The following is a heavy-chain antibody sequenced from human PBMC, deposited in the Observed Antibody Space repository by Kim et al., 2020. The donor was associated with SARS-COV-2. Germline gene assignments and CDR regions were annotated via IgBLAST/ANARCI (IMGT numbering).Heavy chain of an antibody. CDR2: IIPIFGTA. CDR1: GGTFSSYA. CDR3: ARREWLVHFHYYYYGMDV. J-gene: IGHJ6*02. D-gene: IGHD6-19*01. Sequence: SVKVSCKASGGTFSSYAISWVRQAPGQGLEWMGGIIPIFGTANYAQKFQGRVTITADESTSTAYMELSSLRSEDTAVYYCARREWLVHFHYYYYGMDVWGQGTTVTVSS. V-gene: IGHV1-69*13.